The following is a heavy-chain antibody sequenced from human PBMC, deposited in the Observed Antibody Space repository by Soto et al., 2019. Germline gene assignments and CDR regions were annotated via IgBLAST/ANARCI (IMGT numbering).Heavy chain of an antibody. V-gene: IGHV4-4*02. CDR3: ARGNSGYEPSYFDY. CDR1: GGSISSSNW. CDR2: IYHSGST. D-gene: IGHD5-12*01. Sequence: SETLSLTCAVSGGSISSSNWWSWVRQPPGKGLEWIGEIYHSGSTNYNPSLKSRVTISVDKSKNQFSLKLSSVTAADTAVYYCARGNSGYEPSYFDYWGQGTLVTVSS. J-gene: IGHJ4*02.